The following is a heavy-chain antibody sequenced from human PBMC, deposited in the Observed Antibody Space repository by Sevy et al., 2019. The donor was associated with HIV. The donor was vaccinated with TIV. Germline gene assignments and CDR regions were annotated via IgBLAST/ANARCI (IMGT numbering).Heavy chain of an antibody. CDR3: AKGGEGIAVAGYFDY. D-gene: IGHD6-19*01. V-gene: IGHV3-23*01. J-gene: IGHJ4*02. CDR2: IRGSGGST. CDR1: GFTFSSYA. Sequence: GGSLRLSCAASGFTFSSYAMSWVRQAPGKGLEWVSAIRGSGGSTYYADSVKGRFTISRDNSKNTLYLQMNSLRAEDTAVYYCAKGGEGIAVAGYFDYWGQGTLVTVSS.